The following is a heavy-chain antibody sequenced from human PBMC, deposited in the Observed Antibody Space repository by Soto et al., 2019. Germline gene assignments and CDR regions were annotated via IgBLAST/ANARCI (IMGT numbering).Heavy chain of an antibody. CDR3: ARESTTVTTEDY. CDR2: ISNSGTTI. J-gene: IGHJ4*02. D-gene: IGHD4-17*01. CDR1: GFTFSDYY. V-gene: IGHV3-11*01. Sequence: PGGSLRLSCAASGFTFSDYYMSWIRQAPGKGLEWVSYISNSGTTIYYADSVKGRFTVSRDNAKNSLYLQMNSLRAEDTAVYYCARESTTVTTEDYWGQGTLVTVSS.